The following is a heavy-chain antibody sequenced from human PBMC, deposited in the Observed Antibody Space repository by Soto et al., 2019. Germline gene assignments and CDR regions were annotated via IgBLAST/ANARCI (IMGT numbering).Heavy chain of an antibody. V-gene: IGHV1-69*13. Sequence: GPSVKVSCKASGGTFSSYAISWVRQAPGQGLEWMGGIIPIFGTANYAQKFQGRVTITADESTSTAYMELSSLRSEDTAVYYCARPVDTAMVNYYYYGMDVWGQGTTVTVSS. CDR1: GGTFSSYA. D-gene: IGHD5-18*01. CDR2: IIPIFGTA. J-gene: IGHJ6*02. CDR3: ARPVDTAMVNYYYYGMDV.